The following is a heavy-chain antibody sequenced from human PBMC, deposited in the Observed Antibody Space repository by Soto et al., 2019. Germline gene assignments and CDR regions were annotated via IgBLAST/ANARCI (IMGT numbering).Heavy chain of an antibody. Sequence: QVQLVQSGAEVKKPGSSVKVSCKATGGTFSSYAISWVRQAPGQGLECMGGIIPIFGTADYAQKFQGRVTITAYESTSTAYMELSSLRSEDTAVYYCASHSGSSPEGQYYYGMDVWGQGTTVTVS. CDR1: GGTFSSYA. J-gene: IGHJ6*02. D-gene: IGHD1-26*01. CDR2: IIPIFGTA. CDR3: ASHSGSSPEGQYYYGMDV. V-gene: IGHV1-69*12.